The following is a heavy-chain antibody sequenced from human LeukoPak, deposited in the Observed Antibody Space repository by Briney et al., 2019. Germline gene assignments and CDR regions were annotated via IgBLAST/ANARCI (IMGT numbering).Heavy chain of an antibody. CDR2: ITSSSRTI. Sequence: GGSLRLSCAASGFTFSSYSMNWVRQAPGKGLEWVSYITSSSRTIYYADSVKGRFTISRDNAKNSLYLQMNSLRAEDTTVYYCARDRDGYNSSPFESWGQGTLVTVSS. D-gene: IGHD5-24*01. CDR1: GFTFSSYS. J-gene: IGHJ4*02. CDR3: ARDRDGYNSSPFES. V-gene: IGHV3-48*04.